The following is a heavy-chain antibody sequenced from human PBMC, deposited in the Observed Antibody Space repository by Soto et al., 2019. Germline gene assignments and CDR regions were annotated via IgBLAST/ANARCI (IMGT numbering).Heavy chain of an antibody. CDR2: IIPIFGTA. V-gene: IGHV1-69*01. J-gene: IGHJ5*02. CDR3: ARAYAINKYWLDP. D-gene: IGHD2-2*01. CDR1: GGTFSSYI. Sequence: QVQLVQSGAEVKKPGSSVKVSCKASGGTFSSYIISWVRQAPGQGLEWMGGIIPIFGTADYAQKFQDRVTITADEDSSTAYMDLSSLRFADTAIDYCARAYAINKYWLDPLGQGTLVTVSS.